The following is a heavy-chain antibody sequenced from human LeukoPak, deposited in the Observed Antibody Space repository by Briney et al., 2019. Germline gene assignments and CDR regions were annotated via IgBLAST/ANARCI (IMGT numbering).Heavy chain of an antibody. CDR3: ARYGREVVPAASYFDY. D-gene: IGHD2-2*01. Sequence: ASVKVSCKASGYTFTSYGISWLRQAPGQGLEWMGWISAYNGNTNYAQKLQGRVTMTTDTSTSTAYMELRSLRSDDTAVYYCARYGREVVPAASYFDYWGQGTLVPVSS. J-gene: IGHJ4*02. V-gene: IGHV1-18*01. CDR2: ISAYNGNT. CDR1: GYTFTSYG.